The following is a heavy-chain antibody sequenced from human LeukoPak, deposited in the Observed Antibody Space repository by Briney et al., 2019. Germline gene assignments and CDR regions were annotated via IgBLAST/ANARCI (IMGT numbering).Heavy chain of an antibody. CDR3: ARDLGYYDSSGYIIDAFDI. CDR2: IYTSGST. D-gene: IGHD3-22*01. Sequence: SETLSLTCTVSGGSISSYYWSWIRQPPGKGLEWIGRIYTSGSTNYNPSLKSRVTMSADTSKNQFSLKLSSVTAADTAVYYCARDLGYYDSSGYIIDAFDIWGQGTMVTVSS. CDR1: GGSISSYY. V-gene: IGHV4-4*07. J-gene: IGHJ3*02.